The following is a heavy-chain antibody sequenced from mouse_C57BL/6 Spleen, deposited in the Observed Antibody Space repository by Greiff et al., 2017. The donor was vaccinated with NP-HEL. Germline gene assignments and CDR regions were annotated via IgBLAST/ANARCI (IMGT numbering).Heavy chain of an antibody. Sequence: EVQLQESVAELVRPGASVKLSCTASGFNIKNTYMHWVKQRPEQGLEWIGRIDPANGNTKYAPKFQGKATITADTYSNTAYLQLSSLTSEDTAIYYCAKLDYGNFYAMDYWGQGTSVTVSS. V-gene: IGHV14-3*01. CDR1: GFNIKNTY. CDR2: IDPANGNT. CDR3: AKLDYGNFYAMDY. D-gene: IGHD2-1*01. J-gene: IGHJ4*01.